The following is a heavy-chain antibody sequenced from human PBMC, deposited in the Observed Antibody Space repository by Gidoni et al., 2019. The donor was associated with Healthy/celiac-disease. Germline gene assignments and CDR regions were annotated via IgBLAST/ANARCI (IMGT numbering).Heavy chain of an antibody. CDR2: IRSKANSYAT. CDR3: TSRAVAGKDY. Sequence: EVQLVESGGGWVQPGGSLKLSCAASGFPFSGSAMHWVRQASGKGLEWVGRIRSKANSYATAYAASVKGRFTISRDDSKNTAYLQMNSLKTEDTAVYYCTSRAVAGKDYWGQGTLVTVSS. V-gene: IGHV3-73*01. J-gene: IGHJ4*02. D-gene: IGHD6-19*01. CDR1: GFPFSGSA.